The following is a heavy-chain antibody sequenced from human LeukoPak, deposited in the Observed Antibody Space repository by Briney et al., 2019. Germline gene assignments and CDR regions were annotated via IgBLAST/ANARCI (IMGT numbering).Heavy chain of an antibody. CDR1: GYTFTGYY. D-gene: IGHD3-22*01. Sequence: ASVKVSCKASGYTFTGYYMHLVRQAPGQGLELTGLINPNSGGTNYAQKFQGRVTMTRDTFISIVYMELSRLGSEDKAVYYCARGPSDSSGYYYGGDAFDIWGQGTVVTVSS. J-gene: IGHJ3*02. V-gene: IGHV1-2*02. CDR3: ARGPSDSSGYYYGGDAFDI. CDR2: INPNSGGT.